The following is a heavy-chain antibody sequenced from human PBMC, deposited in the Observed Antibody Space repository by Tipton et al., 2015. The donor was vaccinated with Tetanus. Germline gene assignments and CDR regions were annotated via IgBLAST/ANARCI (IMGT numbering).Heavy chain of an antibody. D-gene: IGHD5-24*01. J-gene: IGHJ4*02. Sequence: TLSLTCAVYGGSFSGYYCTWIRQSPGKGLEWIGEIHPSGSVNYNPSLKSRVTILLDTSENQFSLKLSSVTGAGTAVYYCARGRDQYKSGNYWGQGTLVTVSS. CDR1: GGSFSGYY. V-gene: IGHV4-34*01. CDR3: ARGRDQYKSGNY. CDR2: IHPSGSV.